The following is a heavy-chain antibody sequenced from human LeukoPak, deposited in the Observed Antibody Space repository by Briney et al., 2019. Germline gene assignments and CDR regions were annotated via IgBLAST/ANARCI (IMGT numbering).Heavy chain of an antibody. Sequence: PGGSLRLSCAASGFTFSTYRMHWVRQAPGKGLEWVSSITSTSSSTSYADSVEGRFTISRDNAKNSLYLQMNSLSAEDTAVYYCRFGDFNDYWGQGTLVTVSS. CDR1: GFTFSTYR. J-gene: IGHJ4*02. CDR2: ITSTSSST. CDR3: RFGDFNDY. V-gene: IGHV3-21*01. D-gene: IGHD3-10*01.